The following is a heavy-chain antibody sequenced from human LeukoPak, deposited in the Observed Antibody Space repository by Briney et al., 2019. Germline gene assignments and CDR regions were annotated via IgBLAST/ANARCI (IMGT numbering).Heavy chain of an antibody. J-gene: IGHJ4*02. Sequence: PGRSLRLSCAASGFTFDDYAMHWVRQAPGRGLEWVSGISWNSGSIGYADSVKGRFTISRDNAKNSLYLQMNSLRAEDTAVYYCAKEGGASRFDYWGQGTLVTVSS. CDR1: GFTFDDYA. D-gene: IGHD5-12*01. CDR3: AKEGGASRFDY. V-gene: IGHV3-9*01. CDR2: ISWNSGSI.